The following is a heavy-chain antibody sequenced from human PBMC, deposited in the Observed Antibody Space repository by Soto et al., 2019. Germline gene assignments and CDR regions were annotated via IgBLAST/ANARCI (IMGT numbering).Heavy chain of an antibody. CDR3: ARGNCSGDTCFFGGTH. CDR2: INSGGSRT. Sequence: EVQLAESGGVLVQPGGSLRLSCVASGFTFSDHWMHWVRQAPGKGLVWVSRINSGGSRTNYADSVKGRFTISRDNAKNTLYLEMTGLSVEDTAVYYCARGNCSGDTCFFGGTHWGRGTLVTVYS. D-gene: IGHD2-21*02. J-gene: IGHJ4*02. V-gene: IGHV3-74*01. CDR1: GFTFSDHW.